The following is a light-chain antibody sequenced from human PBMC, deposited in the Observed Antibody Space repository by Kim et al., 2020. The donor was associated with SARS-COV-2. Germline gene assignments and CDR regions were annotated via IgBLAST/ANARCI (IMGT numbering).Light chain of an antibody. Sequence: QSVLTQPASVSGSPGQSITIPCTGTSSDVGSYDHVSWYQQHPGKAPKLMIYEVSKGPSGVSNRFSGSKSGNTASLTISGLQAEDEADYYCCSYAGSDIPVIFGGGTQLTVL. CDR3: CSYAGSDIPVI. CDR2: EVS. J-gene: IGLJ2*01. V-gene: IGLV2-23*02. CDR1: SSDVGSYDH.